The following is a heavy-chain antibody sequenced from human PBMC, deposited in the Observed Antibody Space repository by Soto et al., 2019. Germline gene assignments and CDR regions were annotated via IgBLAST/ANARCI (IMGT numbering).Heavy chain of an antibody. CDR3: AKEVGYSYGHDAFDI. CDR2: ISGSGGST. D-gene: IGHD5-18*01. V-gene: IGHV3-23*01. Sequence: EVPLLESGGGLVQPGGSLRLSCAASGFTFSSYAMSWVRQAPGKGLEWVSAISGSGGSTYYADSVKGRFTISRDNSXXTVDLQMNSLKAEDTAVYYCAKEVGYSYGHDAFDIWGQGTMVTVSS. J-gene: IGHJ3*02. CDR1: GFTFSSYA.